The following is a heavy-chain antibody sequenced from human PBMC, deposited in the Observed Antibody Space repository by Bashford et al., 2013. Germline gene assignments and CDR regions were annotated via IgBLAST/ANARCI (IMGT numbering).Heavy chain of an antibody. D-gene: IGHD1-1*01. CDR3: ARARRYYAFDI. CDR2: INPNSGGT. J-gene: IGHJ3*02. Sequence: WVRQAPGQGLEWMGWINPNSGGTNYAQKFQGWVTMTRDTSISTAYMELSRLRSDDTAVYYCARARRYYAFDIWGQGTMVTVSS. V-gene: IGHV1-2*04.